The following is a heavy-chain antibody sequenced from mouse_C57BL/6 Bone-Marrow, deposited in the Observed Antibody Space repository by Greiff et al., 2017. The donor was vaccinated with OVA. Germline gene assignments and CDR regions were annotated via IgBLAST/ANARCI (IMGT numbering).Heavy chain of an antibody. Sequence: QVQLQQSGAELVRPGASVKLSCKASGYTFTDYYINWVKQRPGQGLEWIARIYPGSGNTYYNEKFKGKATLTAEKSSSTAYMQLSSLTSEDSAVYFCARNSNYVGAMDYWGQGTSVTVSS. CDR2: IYPGSGNT. V-gene: IGHV1-76*01. CDR1: GYTFTDYY. D-gene: IGHD2-5*01. CDR3: ARNSNYVGAMDY. J-gene: IGHJ4*01.